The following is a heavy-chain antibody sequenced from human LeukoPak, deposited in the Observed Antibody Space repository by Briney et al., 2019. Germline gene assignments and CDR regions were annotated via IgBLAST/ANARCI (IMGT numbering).Heavy chain of an antibody. CDR3: ARLRDGYNFWDNWFDP. Sequence: GASVKVSCKASGYTFTSYAISWVRQAPGQGLEWMGGIIPIFGTANYAQKFQGRVTITADESTSTAYMELSSLRSEDTAVYYCARLRDGYNFWDNWFDPWGQGTLVTVSS. V-gene: IGHV1-69*13. CDR2: IIPIFGTA. D-gene: IGHD5-24*01. CDR1: GYTFTSYA. J-gene: IGHJ5*02.